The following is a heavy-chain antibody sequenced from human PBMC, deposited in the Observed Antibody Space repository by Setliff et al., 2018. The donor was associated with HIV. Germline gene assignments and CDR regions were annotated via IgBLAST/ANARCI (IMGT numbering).Heavy chain of an antibody. J-gene: IGHJ4*02. D-gene: IGHD3-22*01. CDR2: FYTSGST. CDR3: ARDRLTYYFDY. Sequence: LETLSLTCTVSGGSINTYYWSWIRQPAWKGLEWIGRFYTSGSTNYNPSLKSRVTMSVDTSKNQFSLKLSSVTAADTAVYYCARDRLTYYFDYWGQGILVTVSS. V-gene: IGHV4-4*07. CDR1: GGSINTYY.